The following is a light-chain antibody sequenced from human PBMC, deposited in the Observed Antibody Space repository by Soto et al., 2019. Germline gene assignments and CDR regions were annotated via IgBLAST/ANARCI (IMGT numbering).Light chain of an antibody. Sequence: EIVLTQSPATLSLSPGERATLSCRASQSVNGNLAWYQQKPGQAPSLLIFDASYRATGIPDRFSGSGSGTDFTLTISRLEPEDFAVYYCQQYGSSPWTFGQGTKVDIK. CDR2: DAS. CDR1: QSVNGN. V-gene: IGKV3-20*01. J-gene: IGKJ1*01. CDR3: QQYGSSPWT.